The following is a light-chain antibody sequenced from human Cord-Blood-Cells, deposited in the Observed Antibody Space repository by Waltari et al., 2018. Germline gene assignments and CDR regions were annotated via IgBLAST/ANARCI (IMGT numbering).Light chain of an antibody. CDR1: QSVLYSSNNKNY. CDR2: WAS. J-gene: IGKJ2*01. CDR3: QQYYSTSYT. Sequence: DIVMTQSPDSLAVSLGERATINRKSSQSVLYSSNNKNYLAWYQQKPGQPPKLIIYWASTRESGVPDRFSGSGSGTDFTLTISSLQAEDVAVYYCQQYYSTSYTFGQGTKLEIK. V-gene: IGKV4-1*01.